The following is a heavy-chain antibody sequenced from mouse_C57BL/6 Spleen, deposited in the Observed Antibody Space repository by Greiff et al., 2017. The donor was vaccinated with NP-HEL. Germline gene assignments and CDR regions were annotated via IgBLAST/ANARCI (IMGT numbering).Heavy chain of an antibody. J-gene: IGHJ2*01. CDR2: INYDGSST. Sequence: EVQVVESEGGLVQPGSSMKLSCTASGFTFSDYYMAWVRQVPEKGLEWVANINYDGSSTYYLDSLKSRFIISRDNAKNILYLQMSSLKSEDTATYYCARALYSNYYFDYWGQGTTLTVSS. V-gene: IGHV5-16*01. D-gene: IGHD2-5*01. CDR1: GFTFSDYY. CDR3: ARALYSNYYFDY.